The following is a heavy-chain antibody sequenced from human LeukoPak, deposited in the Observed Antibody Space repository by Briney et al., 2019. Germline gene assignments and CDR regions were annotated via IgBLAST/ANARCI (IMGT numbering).Heavy chain of an antibody. J-gene: IGHJ4*02. CDR2: IYSGGST. V-gene: IGHV3-66*01. D-gene: IGHD3-10*01. Sequence: PGGSLSLSCAASGFTVSSNYMSWVRQAPGKGLEWVSVIYSGGSTSYADSVKGRFTISRDNSKNTLYLQMNSLRAEDTAVYYCARDMGPDYYGSGSYYDYWGQGTLVTVSS. CDR3: ARDMGPDYYGSGSYYDY. CDR1: GFTVSSNY.